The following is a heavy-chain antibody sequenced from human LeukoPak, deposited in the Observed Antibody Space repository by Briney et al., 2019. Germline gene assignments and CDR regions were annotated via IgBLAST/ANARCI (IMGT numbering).Heavy chain of an antibody. Sequence: SETLSLTCTVSGGSISSSSYYWGWIRQPPGKGLEWIGSMYYSGSTYYNPSLKSRVTISVDTSKNQFSLKLSSVTAADTAVYYCARHPRIVGAPYYFDYWGQGTLVTVSS. V-gene: IGHV4-39*01. D-gene: IGHD1-26*01. CDR3: ARHPRIVGAPYYFDY. CDR1: GGSISSSSYY. CDR2: MYYSGST. J-gene: IGHJ4*02.